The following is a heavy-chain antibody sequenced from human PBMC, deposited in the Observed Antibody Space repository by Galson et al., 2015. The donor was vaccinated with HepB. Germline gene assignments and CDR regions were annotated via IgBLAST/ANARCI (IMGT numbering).Heavy chain of an antibody. D-gene: IGHD2-15*01. Sequence: SVKVSCKASGYTFSSYSITWVRQAPGQGPEWMGWISAYNGYTNYVQKFQGRVTMTTDTSTSTAYMELRSLRSDDTAVYYCARGAHVVGVTATQNNWIDPWGQGTLVTVSS. CDR3: ARGAHVVGVTATQNNWIDP. CDR2: ISAYNGYT. CDR1: GYTFSSYS. J-gene: IGHJ5*02. V-gene: IGHV1-18*01.